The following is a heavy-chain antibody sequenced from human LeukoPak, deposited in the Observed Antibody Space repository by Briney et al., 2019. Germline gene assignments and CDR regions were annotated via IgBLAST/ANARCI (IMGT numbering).Heavy chain of an antibody. Sequence: GGSLRLSCAASGFTFSSYAMSWVRQAPGKGLEWVSAISGSGGSTYYADSVKGRFTTSRDNAKNSLYLQMNSLRAEDTAVYYCARSIPDYYGSGSYYNEPLDYWGQGTLVTVSS. V-gene: IGHV3-23*01. CDR2: ISGSGGST. J-gene: IGHJ4*02. CDR3: ARSIPDYYGSGSYYNEPLDY. CDR1: GFTFSSYA. D-gene: IGHD3-10*01.